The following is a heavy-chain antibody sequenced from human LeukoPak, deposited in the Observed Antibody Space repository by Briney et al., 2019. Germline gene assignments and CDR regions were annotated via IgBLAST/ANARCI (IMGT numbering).Heavy chain of an antibody. CDR3: ARERVYYGSGYFDY. J-gene: IGHJ4*02. CDR1: GYTFTSYG. Sequence: GASVKVSCKASGYTFTSYGISWVRQAPGQGLQWMGWISAYNGNTNYAQKLQGRVTMTTDTSTSTAYMELRSLRSDDTAVYYCARERVYYGSGYFDYWGQGTLVTVSS. CDR2: ISAYNGNT. D-gene: IGHD3-10*01. V-gene: IGHV1-18*01.